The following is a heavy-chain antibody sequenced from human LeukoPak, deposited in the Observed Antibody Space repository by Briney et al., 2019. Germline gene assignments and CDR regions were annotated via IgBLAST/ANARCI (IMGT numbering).Heavy chain of an antibody. D-gene: IGHD5-18*01. Sequence: PSETLSLTCTVSGYSISSGYYWGWIRQPPGKGLEWIGSIYHSGSTYYNPSLKSRVTISVDTSKNQFSLKLSSVTAADKAVYYCARVGIQLSLNWFDPWGQGTLVTVSS. CDR3: ARVGIQLSLNWFDP. J-gene: IGHJ5*02. CDR1: GYSISSGYY. V-gene: IGHV4-38-2*02. CDR2: IYHSGST.